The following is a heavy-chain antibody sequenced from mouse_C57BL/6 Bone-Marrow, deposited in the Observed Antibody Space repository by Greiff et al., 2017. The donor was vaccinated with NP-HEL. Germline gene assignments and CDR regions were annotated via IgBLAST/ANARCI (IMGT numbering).Heavy chain of an antibody. D-gene: IGHD2-1*01. CDR3: ARCLYYGRPWFAY. V-gene: IGHV1-76*01. CDR2: IYPGSGNT. Sequence: VQLQQSGAELVRPGASVKLSCKASGYTFTDYYINWVKQRPGQGLEWIARIYPGSGNTYYNEKFKGKATLTAEKSSSTAYMQLSSLTSEDSAVYFCARCLYYGRPWFAYWGQGTLVTVSA. J-gene: IGHJ3*01. CDR1: GYTFTDYY.